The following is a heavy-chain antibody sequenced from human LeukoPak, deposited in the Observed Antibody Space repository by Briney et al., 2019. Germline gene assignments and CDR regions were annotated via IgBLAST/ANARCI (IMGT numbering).Heavy chain of an antibody. D-gene: IGHD3-10*01. CDR1: GYTFTGYY. Sequence: ASVTVSCKASGYTFTGYYMHWVRQAPGQGLEWMGWINPNSGGTNYAQKFQGRVTMTRDTSISTAYMELSRLRSDDTAVYYCAKARITMVRGAYPYWGQGTLVTVSS. CDR3: AKARITMVRGAYPY. CDR2: INPNSGGT. J-gene: IGHJ4*02. V-gene: IGHV1-2*02.